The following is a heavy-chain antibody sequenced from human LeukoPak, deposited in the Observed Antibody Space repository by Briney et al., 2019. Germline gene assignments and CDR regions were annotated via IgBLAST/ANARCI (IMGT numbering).Heavy chain of an antibody. CDR2: IIPIFGTA. Sequence: SVKVSCKASGGTFSSYAISWVRQAPGQGLEWMGGIIPIFGTANYAQKFQGRVTITADESTSTAYMELSSLRSEDTAVYYCARGPNYSNYEFDYWGQGTLVTVSS. J-gene: IGHJ4*02. CDR3: ARGPNYSNYEFDY. D-gene: IGHD4-11*01. CDR1: GGTFSSYA. V-gene: IGHV1-69*01.